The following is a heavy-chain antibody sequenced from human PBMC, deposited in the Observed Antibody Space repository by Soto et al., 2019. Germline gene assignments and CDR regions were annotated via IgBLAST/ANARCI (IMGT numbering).Heavy chain of an antibody. CDR1: GFTFSTYA. D-gene: IGHD1-26*01. V-gene: IGHV3-23*01. CDR2: ISGSVGST. Sequence: EVQLLESGGGLVQPGGSLRLSCAASGFTFSTYAMNWVRQAPGKGLEWVSTISGSVGSTYYADSVKGRFTISRDNSKNTLYLQTNSLRAEDTALYFCAKDLESSGSYHGIYFDSWGQGPLVNVSS. CDR3: AKDLESSGSYHGIYFDS. J-gene: IGHJ4*02.